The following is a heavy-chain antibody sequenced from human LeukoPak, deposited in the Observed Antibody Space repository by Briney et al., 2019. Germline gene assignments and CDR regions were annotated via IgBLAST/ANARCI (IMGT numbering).Heavy chain of an antibody. CDR1: GGSISSGGYS. Sequence: SETLSLTCTVSGGSISSGGYSWSWIRQHPGKGLEWIGYIYYSGSTYYNPSLKSRVTISVDTSKNQFSLKLSSVTAADTAVYYCARGEGYMTTVTTCAFDIWGQGTMVTVSS. CDR3: ARGEGYMTTVTTCAFDI. CDR2: IYYSGST. V-gene: IGHV4-31*03. D-gene: IGHD4-17*01. J-gene: IGHJ3*02.